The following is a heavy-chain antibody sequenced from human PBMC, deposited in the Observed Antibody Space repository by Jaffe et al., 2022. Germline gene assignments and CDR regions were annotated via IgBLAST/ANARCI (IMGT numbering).Heavy chain of an antibody. Sequence: QVQLQQWGAGLLKPSETLSLTCAVYGGSFSGYYWSWIRQPPGKGLEWIGEINHSGSTNYNPSLKSRVTISVDTSKNQFSLKLSSVTAADTAVYYCASSPADRSQWVPYYYYYMDVWGKGTTVTVSS. CDR3: ASSPADRSQWVPYYYYYMDV. V-gene: IGHV4-34*01. D-gene: IGHD6-19*01. CDR2: INHSGST. CDR1: GGSFSGYY. J-gene: IGHJ6*03.